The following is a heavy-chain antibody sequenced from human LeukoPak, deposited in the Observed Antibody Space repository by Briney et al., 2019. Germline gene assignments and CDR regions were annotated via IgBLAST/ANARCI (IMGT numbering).Heavy chain of an antibody. CDR2: IYYSGST. CDR1: GGSIRSYY. Sequence: PSETLSLTCTVSGGSIRSYYWSWIRQPPGKGLEWIGYIYYSGSTYYNPSLKSRVTISVDTSKNQLSLKLSSVTAADTAVYYCARDRDSSSWYGTNDAFDIWGQGTMVTVSS. D-gene: IGHD6-13*01. CDR3: ARDRDSSSWYGTNDAFDI. J-gene: IGHJ3*02. V-gene: IGHV4-59*01.